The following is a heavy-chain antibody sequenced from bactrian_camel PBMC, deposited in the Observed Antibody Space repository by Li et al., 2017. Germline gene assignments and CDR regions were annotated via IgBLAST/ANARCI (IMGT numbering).Heavy chain of an antibody. Sequence: VQLVESGGGSVQAGYSLRLSCAASGLAASNTYMAWFRQAPGREREGVSCIDLRYGYTSYADSMKGRFTIALGNSKTTVYLQMNSPKPEDTAMHYCTARGPYCYTKLSVRDFTYWGQGTQVTVS. V-gene: IGHV3S40*01. CDR3: TARGPYCYTKLSVRDFTY. CDR2: IDLRYGYT. J-gene: IGHJ6*01. CDR1: GLAASNTY. D-gene: IGHD2*01.